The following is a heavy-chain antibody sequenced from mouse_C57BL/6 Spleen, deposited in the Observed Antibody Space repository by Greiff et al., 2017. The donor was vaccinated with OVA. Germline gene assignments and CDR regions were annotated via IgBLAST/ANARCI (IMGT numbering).Heavy chain of an antibody. CDR1: GYTFTDYY. J-gene: IGHJ4*01. CDR3: ARKGGAMDY. Sequence: EVQLQQSGPELVKPGASVKISCKASGYTFTDYYMNWVKQSHGKSLEWIGDINPNNGGTSYNQKFKGKATLTVDKSSSTAYMELRSLTSEDSAVYYCARKGGAMDYCGQGTSVTVSS. V-gene: IGHV1-26*01. CDR2: INPNNGGT.